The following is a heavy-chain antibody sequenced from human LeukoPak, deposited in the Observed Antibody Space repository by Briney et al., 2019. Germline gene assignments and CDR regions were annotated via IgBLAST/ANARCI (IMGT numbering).Heavy chain of an antibody. D-gene: IGHD3-22*01. Sequence: SETLSLTCTISDGSISSYYWNWVRQSPGKGLEWIGHIHYSGSTHYNPSLQSRVSISIDTSKKHFSLNLRSVTAVDTAVYYCARWGHFDTSGYFVVDYWGQGTLVTVSS. CDR2: IHYSGST. CDR3: ARWGHFDTSGYFVVDY. CDR1: DGSISSYY. J-gene: IGHJ4*02. V-gene: IGHV4-59*01.